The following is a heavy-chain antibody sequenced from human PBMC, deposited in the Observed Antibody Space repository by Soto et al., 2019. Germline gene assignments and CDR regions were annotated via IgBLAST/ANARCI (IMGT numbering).Heavy chain of an antibody. Sequence: SETLSLTCTVSSGSISSGDYYWSWISQPPGKGLEWIGYIYYSGSTYYNPSLKSRVTISVDTSKNHFSLKLSSVTAADTAVYYFARDHRRITIFGVVISYGMDVWGQGTTVTVSS. D-gene: IGHD3-3*01. CDR2: IYYSGST. J-gene: IGHJ6*02. CDR3: ARDHRRITIFGVVISYGMDV. CDR1: SGSISSGDYY. V-gene: IGHV4-30-4*01.